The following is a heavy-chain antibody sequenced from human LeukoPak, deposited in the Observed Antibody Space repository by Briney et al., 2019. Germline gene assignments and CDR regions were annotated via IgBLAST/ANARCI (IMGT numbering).Heavy chain of an antibody. V-gene: IGHV4-38-2*01. D-gene: IGHD1-26*01. J-gene: IGHJ3*02. CDR1: DSSITSDYH. CDR3: TRHSRVIVGTTCAFDI. CDR2: IHHRGSI. Sequence: SETLSLTCAGSDSSITSDYHWAWIRQTPGKGLEWIGSIHHRGSIYYNPSLKSRVTVSLDASNNQFSLRLSSVTAADTALYYCTRHSRVIVGTTCAFDIWGQGTRVTVSS.